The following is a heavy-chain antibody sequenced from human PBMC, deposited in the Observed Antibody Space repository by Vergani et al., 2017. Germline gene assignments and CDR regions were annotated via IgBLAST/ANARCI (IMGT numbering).Heavy chain of an antibody. CDR3: AKVGRSEVAGTFGAFDI. J-gene: IGHJ3*02. CDR2: ISSDGGST. V-gene: IGHV3-23*04. CDR1: GFTFNSYA. Sequence: VQLVESGGGVVQPGGSLRLSCAASGFTFNSYAMTWVRQAPGKGLEWVSTISSDGGSTYYADSVKGRFTISRDISKNTLFLHMNSLRPEDTAVYYCAKVGRSEVAGTFGAFDIWGQGTMVTVSS. D-gene: IGHD6-19*01.